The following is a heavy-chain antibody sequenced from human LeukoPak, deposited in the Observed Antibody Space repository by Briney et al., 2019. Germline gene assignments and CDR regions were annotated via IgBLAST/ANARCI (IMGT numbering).Heavy chain of an antibody. Sequence: GGSLRLSCAASGFIFTNYFMSWVRQAPGKGLEWVASIKHDGSEKYYVDSVRGRFTISRDNTMNSLYLQMNSLRAEDTAVYYCARDGDILTGHFNYWGQGTLVTVSS. D-gene: IGHD3-9*01. CDR1: GFIFTNYF. J-gene: IGHJ4*02. CDR3: ARDGDILTGHFNY. V-gene: IGHV3-7*03. CDR2: IKHDGSEK.